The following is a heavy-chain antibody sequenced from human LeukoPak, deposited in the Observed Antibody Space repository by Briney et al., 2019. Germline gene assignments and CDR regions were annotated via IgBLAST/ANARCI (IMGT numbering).Heavy chain of an antibody. CDR2: ISGSGGST. D-gene: IGHD2-2*01. CDR1: GFTFSSYA. CDR3: AKLERNIVVVPAAMEDY. Sequence: GGSLRLSCAASGFTFSSYAMSWVRQAPGKGLEWVPAISGSGGSTYYADSVKGRFTISRDNSKNTLYLQMNSLRAEDTAVYYCAKLERNIVVVPAAMEDYWGQGTLVTVSS. J-gene: IGHJ4*02. V-gene: IGHV3-23*01.